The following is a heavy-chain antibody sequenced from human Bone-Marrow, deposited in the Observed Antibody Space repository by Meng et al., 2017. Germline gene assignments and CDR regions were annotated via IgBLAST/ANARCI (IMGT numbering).Heavy chain of an antibody. CDR2: TRNKANSYTT. V-gene: IGHV3-72*01. Sequence: GESLKISCAASGFTFSDHYMDWVRQAPGKGLEWVGRTRNKANSYTTEYAASVKGRFTISRDDSKNSLYLQMNSLKTEDTAVYYCTTDRLRDFDWFEYWGQGTLVTVSS. D-gene: IGHD3-9*01. CDR3: TTDRLRDFDWFEY. J-gene: IGHJ4*02. CDR1: GFTFSDHY.